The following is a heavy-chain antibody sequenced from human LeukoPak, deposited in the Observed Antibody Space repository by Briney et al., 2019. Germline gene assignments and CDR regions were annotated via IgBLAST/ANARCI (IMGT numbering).Heavy chain of an antibody. CDR2: ISTSSSTI. CDR3: AKARGGGSHDDFDY. Sequence: GGSLRLSCAASGFTFSTYSMNWVRQAPGKGLEWLSYISTSSSTIYYAESVKGRFTISRDNAKNSLYLQMNSPRVEDTAIYYCAKARGGGSHDDFDYWGQGTLVTVSS. D-gene: IGHD1-26*01. J-gene: IGHJ4*02. CDR1: GFTFSTYS. V-gene: IGHV3-48*01.